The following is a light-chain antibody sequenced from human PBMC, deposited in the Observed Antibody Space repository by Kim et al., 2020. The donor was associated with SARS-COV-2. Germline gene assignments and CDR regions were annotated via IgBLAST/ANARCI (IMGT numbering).Light chain of an antibody. Sequence: ASVGDRVTITCRASQSIRSYLNWYQQKPGKAPNLLIYAASSLQSGVPSRFSGSGSGTDFTLTISSLQPEDFATYYCQQSYSTPLTFGGGTKVDIK. V-gene: IGKV1-39*01. CDR1: QSIRSY. J-gene: IGKJ4*01. CDR2: AAS. CDR3: QQSYSTPLT.